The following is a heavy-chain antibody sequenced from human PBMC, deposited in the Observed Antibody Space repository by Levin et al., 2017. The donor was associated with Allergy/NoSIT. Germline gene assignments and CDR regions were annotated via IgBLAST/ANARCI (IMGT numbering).Heavy chain of an antibody. CDR1: GFTFSSYA. CDR2: ISSNGGST. D-gene: IGHD5-12*01. J-gene: IGHJ4*02. V-gene: IGHV3-64*01. Sequence: GGSLRLSCAASGFTFSSYAMHWVRQAPGKGLEFVSAISSNGGSTYYANSVKGRFTISRDNSKNTLYLQMGSLRAEDMAVYYCARGANSGYGPYFDYWGQGTLVTVSS. CDR3: ARGANSGYGPYFDY.